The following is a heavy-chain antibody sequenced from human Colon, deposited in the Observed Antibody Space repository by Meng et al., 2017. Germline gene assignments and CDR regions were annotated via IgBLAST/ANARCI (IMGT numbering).Heavy chain of an antibody. J-gene: IGHJ4*02. CDR2: TYYRSKWYN. V-gene: IGHV6-1*01. Sequence: QVQLQQSGPGLVKLSRTLSPTCVISGDSVSSNTAAWNWIRQSPSRGLEWLGRTYYRSKWYNEYAVSVKSRMTFNADTSKNQVSLQVNSVTPEDTAVYYCARDHGYSYGLPLDYWGQGILVTVSS. CDR1: GDSVSSNTAA. CDR3: ARDHGYSYGLPLDY. D-gene: IGHD5-18*01.